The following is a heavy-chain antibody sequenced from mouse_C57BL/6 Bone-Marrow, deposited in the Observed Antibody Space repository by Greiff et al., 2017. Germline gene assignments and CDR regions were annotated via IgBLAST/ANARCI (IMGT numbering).Heavy chain of an antibody. V-gene: IGHV5-17*01. J-gene: IGHJ4*01. CDR2: ISSCSSTI. Sequence: EVKLMESGGGLVKPGGSLKLSCAASGFTFSDYGMHWVRQAPEKGLEWVAYISSCSSTIYYADTVKGRFTIYRDNAKNTLFLQMTSLRSEDTAMYYCATYYCHAMDYWGQGTSVTVSS. CDR1: GFTFSDYG. D-gene: IGHD1-1*01. CDR3: ATYYCHAMDY.